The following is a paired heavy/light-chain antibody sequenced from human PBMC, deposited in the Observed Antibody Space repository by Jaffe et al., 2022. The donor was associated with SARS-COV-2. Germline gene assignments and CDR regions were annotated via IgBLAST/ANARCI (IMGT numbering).Light chain of an antibody. CDR1: QSVLYSSNNKNY. V-gene: IGKV4-1*01. CDR2: WAS. Sequence: DIVMTQSPDSLAVSLGERATINCKSSQSVLYSSNNKNYLGWYQQKPGQPPKLLIYWASTRESGVPDRFSGSGSGTDFTLTISSLQAEDVAVYYCQQYYDSRALTFGGGTKVEIK. J-gene: IGKJ4*01. CDR3: QQYYDSRALT.
Heavy chain of an antibody. D-gene: IGHD3-10*02. CDR3: VSKYRDRGDYVR. J-gene: IGHJ4*02. CDR2: IKTDGSDT. Sequence: EVQLVESGGGLLQPGGSLRLSCAASGFTFSTYWMHWVRQAPGKGLVWVSGIKTDGSDTSYADSVKGRFTISRDNAKNTLYLQMNSLRAEDTAVYYCVSKYRDRGDYVRWGQGTLVTVSS. CDR1: GFTFSTYW. V-gene: IGHV3-74*01.